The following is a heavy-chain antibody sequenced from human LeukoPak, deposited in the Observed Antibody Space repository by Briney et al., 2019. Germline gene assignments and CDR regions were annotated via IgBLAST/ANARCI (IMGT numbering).Heavy chain of an antibody. CDR3: ATDPVGYCNADGCYSVDY. V-gene: IGHV1-18*01. J-gene: IGHJ4*02. CDR2: ISAYNGNT. D-gene: IGHD2-15*01. CDR1: GYTFTNLG. Sequence: ASVKVSCKASGYTFTNLGISWVRQAPGQGLEWMGWISAYNGNTNYAQKFQGRLTMTEDTSTHTAYMELSSLRSDDTAVYYCATDPVGYCNADGCYSVDYWGQGTLVTVSS.